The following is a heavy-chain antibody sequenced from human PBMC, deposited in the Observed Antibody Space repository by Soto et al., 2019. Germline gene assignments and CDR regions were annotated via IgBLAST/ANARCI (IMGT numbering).Heavy chain of an antibody. V-gene: IGHV4-31*03. CDR1: GDSVSSSSYY. D-gene: IGHD5-12*01. Sequence: QVQLRESGPGLVKPSQTLSLTCTVSGDSVSSSSYYWSWIRQHPGKGLEWIGYIHHSGTTYYNPSLKSRITLSVDTSKNQFSLRLSSVTAADTAAYYCASGLGYKAWGQGTLVTVSS. CDR3: ASGLGYKA. CDR2: IHHSGTT. J-gene: IGHJ5*02.